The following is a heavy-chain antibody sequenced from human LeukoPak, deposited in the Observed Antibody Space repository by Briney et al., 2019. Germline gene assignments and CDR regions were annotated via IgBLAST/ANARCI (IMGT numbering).Heavy chain of an antibody. V-gene: IGHV3-23*01. CDR2: ISGSGTNT. CDR1: GFTFSSYA. Sequence: GGSLRLSCAASGFTFSSYAMSWVRQAPGKGLEWVSGISGSGTNTDYADSVKGRFTISRDNTKNSLYLQMNSLRAGDTALYYCARADSNIAARRIGFDYWGQGTLVTVSS. D-gene: IGHD6-6*01. J-gene: IGHJ4*02. CDR3: ARADSNIAARRIGFDY.